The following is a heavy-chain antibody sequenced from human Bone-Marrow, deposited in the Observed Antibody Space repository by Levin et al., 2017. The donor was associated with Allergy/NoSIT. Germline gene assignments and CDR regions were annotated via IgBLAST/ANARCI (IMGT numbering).Heavy chain of an antibody. V-gene: IGHV3-7*01. Sequence: GGSLRLSCAASGFTFSSYWMSWVRQAPGKGLEWVANIKQDGSEKYYVDSVKGRFTISRDNAKNSLYLQMNSLRAEDTAVYYCARVPAGWYNWFDPWGQGTLVTVSS. CDR2: IKQDGSEK. CDR3: ARVPAGWYNWFDP. CDR1: GFTFSSYW. D-gene: IGHD6-19*01. J-gene: IGHJ5*02.